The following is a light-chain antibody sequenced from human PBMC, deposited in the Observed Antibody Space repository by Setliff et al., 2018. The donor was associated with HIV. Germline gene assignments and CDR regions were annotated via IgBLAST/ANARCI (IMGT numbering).Light chain of an antibody. CDR3: SSYTSSSTYV. CDR2: EVS. Sequence: QSALRPSLAGGAGSPGQSVTISCTGTSSDVGFYNYVSWYQPHPGKAPKLMIYEVSNRPSGVSDRFSGSKSGNTASLTISGLQAEDEADYYCSSYTSSSTYVFGTGTKVTVL. J-gene: IGLJ1*01. CDR1: SSDVGFYNY. V-gene: IGLV2-14*01.